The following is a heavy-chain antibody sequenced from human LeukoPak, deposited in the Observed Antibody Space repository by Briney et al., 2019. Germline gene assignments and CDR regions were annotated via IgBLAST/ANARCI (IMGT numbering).Heavy chain of an antibody. CDR3: AGYDSGTFYD. CDR2: IIPLFGRT. J-gene: IGHJ4*02. Sequence: ASVKVSCKAYGGTFSSSSFNWVRQAPGQGLEWMGGIIPLFGRTNNAHKFQGRLTITADESTSTVFMELSSLRSEDTAVYYCAGYDSGTFYDWGQGTLVTVSS. D-gene: IGHD1-26*01. CDR1: GGTFSSSS. V-gene: IGHV1-69*13.